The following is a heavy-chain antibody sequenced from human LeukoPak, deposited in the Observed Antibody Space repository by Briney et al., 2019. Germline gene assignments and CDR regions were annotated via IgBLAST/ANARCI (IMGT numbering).Heavy chain of an antibody. CDR3: ARGAMEPGSFDY. V-gene: IGHV3-23*01. CDR2: ISGSGGST. D-gene: IGHD1-1*01. Sequence: PGGSLRLSCAASGFTFSSYAMSWVRQAPGKGLEWVSAISGSGGSTYYADSVKGRFTISRDNSKNTLYLQMNSLRAGDTAVYYCARGAMEPGSFDYWGQGTLVTVSS. CDR1: GFTFSSYA. J-gene: IGHJ4*02.